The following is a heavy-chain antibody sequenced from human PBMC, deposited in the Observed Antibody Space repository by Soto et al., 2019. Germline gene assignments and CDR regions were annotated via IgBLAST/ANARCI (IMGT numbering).Heavy chain of an antibody. V-gene: IGHV4-30-2*05. Sequence: PSETLSLTCAVSGGSISSGGYSWSWIRQPPGKGLEWIGYIYHSGSTYYNPSLKSRVTISVDTSKNQFSLKLSSVTAADTAVYYCAGESGSKPYYYGSGNIPMWGQGTLVTVSS. CDR2: IYHSGST. D-gene: IGHD3-10*01. CDR3: AGESGSKPYYYGSGNIPM. CDR1: GGSISSGGYS. J-gene: IGHJ4*02.